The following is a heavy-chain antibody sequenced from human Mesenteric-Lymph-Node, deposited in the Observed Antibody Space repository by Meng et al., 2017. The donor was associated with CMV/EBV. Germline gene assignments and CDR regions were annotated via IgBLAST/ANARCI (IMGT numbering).Heavy chain of an antibody. CDR2: IYYSGST. V-gene: IGHV4-39*07. CDR3: ARVVGTIFGVVINYFDY. J-gene: IGHJ4*02. CDR1: GGSISSSSYY. D-gene: IGHD3-3*01. Sequence: SETLSLTCTVSGGSISSSSYYWGWIRQPPGKGLEWIGSIYYSGSTYYNPSLKSRVTISVDTSKNQFSLKLSSVTAADTAVYYCARVVGTIFGVVINYFDYWGQGTLVTVSS.